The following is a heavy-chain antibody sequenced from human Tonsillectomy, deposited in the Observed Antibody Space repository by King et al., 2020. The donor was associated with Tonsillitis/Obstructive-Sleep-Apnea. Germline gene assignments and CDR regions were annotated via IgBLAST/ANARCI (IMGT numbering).Heavy chain of an antibody. Sequence: VQLVESGAEVKKPGESLKISCKGSGYSFTTYWIAWVRQMPGKGLEWMGIIYPGDSYTTYNPSFRGQVTISADKSISTAYLQWSSLKASDTAMYYCARRGYSDFQNWFDPWGQGTLVTVSS. CDR1: GYSFTTYW. CDR3: ARRGYSDFQNWFDP. CDR2: IYPGDSYT. D-gene: IGHD5-12*01. J-gene: IGHJ5*02. V-gene: IGHV5-51*01.